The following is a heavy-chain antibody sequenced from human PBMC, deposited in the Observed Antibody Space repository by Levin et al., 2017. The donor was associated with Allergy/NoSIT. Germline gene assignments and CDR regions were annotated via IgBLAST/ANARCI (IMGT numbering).Heavy chain of an antibody. V-gene: IGHV4-39*01. Sequence: PSETLSLTCTVSGGSISSSSYYWGWIRQPPGKGLEWIGSIYYSGSTYYNPSLKSRVTISVDTSKNQFSLKLSSVTAADTAVYYCATGVVVVPRAFDYWGQGTLVTVSS. D-gene: IGHD3-22*01. CDR3: ATGVVVVPRAFDY. CDR2: IYYSGST. J-gene: IGHJ4*02. CDR1: GGSISSSSYY.